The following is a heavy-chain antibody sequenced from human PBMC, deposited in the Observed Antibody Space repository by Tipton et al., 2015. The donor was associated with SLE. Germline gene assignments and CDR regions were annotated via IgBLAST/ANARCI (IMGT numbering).Heavy chain of an antibody. V-gene: IGHV4-34*01. CDR3: ARRVDTMVRGVIKGWFAP. J-gene: IGHJ5*02. Sequence: TLSLTCAVYGGSFSGYYWSWIRQPPGKGLEWIGEINHSGSTNYNPSLKSRVTISVDTSKNQFSLKLSSVTAADTAVYYCARRVDTMVRGVIKGWFAPWGPGTLVTVSS. D-gene: IGHD3-10*01. CDR1: GGSFSGYY. CDR2: INHSGST.